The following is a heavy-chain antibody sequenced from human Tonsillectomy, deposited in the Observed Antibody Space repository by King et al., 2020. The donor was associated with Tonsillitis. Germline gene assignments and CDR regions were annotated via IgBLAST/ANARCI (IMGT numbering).Heavy chain of an antibody. D-gene: IGHD6-19*01. CDR2: INEDGSAK. Sequence: VQLVQSGGGLVQPGGSLRLSCAASRFSFSNYWMAWVRQAPGKGLEWVANINEDGSAKYYVDSLKGRVTISRDNAQNSLFLQMYSLRAEDTAVYFCARAGYSSGYDYWGQGILVTVSS. J-gene: IGHJ4*01. CDR3: ARAGYSSGYDY. V-gene: IGHV3-7*01. CDR1: RFSFSNYW.